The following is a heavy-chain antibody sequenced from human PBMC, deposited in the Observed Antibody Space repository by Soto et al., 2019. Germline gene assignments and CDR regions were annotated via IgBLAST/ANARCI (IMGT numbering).Heavy chain of an antibody. CDR1: GASVSSGSYY. J-gene: IGHJ4*02. CDR2: IYYSGST. V-gene: IGHV4-30-2*01. CDR3: ARVPDY. D-gene: IGHD2-2*01. Sequence: PSETLSLTCAVSGASVSSGSYYWSWIRQPPGKGLEWIGYIYYSGSTYYNPSLKSRVTISIDRSKNQFSLKLSSVTAADTAVYYCARVPDYWGQGILVTVSS.